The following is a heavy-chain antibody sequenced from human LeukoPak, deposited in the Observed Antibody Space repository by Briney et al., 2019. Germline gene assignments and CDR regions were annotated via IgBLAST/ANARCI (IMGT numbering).Heavy chain of an antibody. CDR3: ARSGGRDGYNFGY. CDR1: DDSISSISYY. V-gene: IGHV4-39*01. Sequence: SETLSLSCTVSDDSISSISYYWGWIRQPPGMGLEWIGSISYTGSTYYNPSLKSRVTISVDTSKNQFSLKLSSVTAADSAVYYCARSGGRDGYNFGYWGPGTLVTVSS. CDR2: ISYTGST. D-gene: IGHD5-24*01. J-gene: IGHJ4*02.